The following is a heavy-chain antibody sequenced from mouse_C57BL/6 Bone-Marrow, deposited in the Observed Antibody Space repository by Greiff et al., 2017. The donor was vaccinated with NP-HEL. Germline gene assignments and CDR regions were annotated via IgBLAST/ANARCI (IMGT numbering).Heavy chain of an antibody. CDR2: ILPGRGST. D-gene: IGHD2-1*01. CDR3: ASSGGNYHWYFDV. CDR1: GYTFTGYW. V-gene: IGHV1-9*01. Sequence: VQLQESGAELMKPGASVKLSCKATGYTFTGYWLEWVKQRPGHGLEWIGEILPGRGSTNYNEKFKGKATFTADTSSNTAYMQLSSLTTEDSAIYYCASSGGNYHWYFDVWGTGTTVTVSS. J-gene: IGHJ1*03.